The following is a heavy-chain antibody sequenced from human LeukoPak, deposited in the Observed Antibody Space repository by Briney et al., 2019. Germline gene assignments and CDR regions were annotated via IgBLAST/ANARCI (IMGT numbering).Heavy chain of an antibody. CDR3: ARALNDAFDI. Sequence: GGSLRLPCAASGFTFSDYYMGWIRQAPGKGLEWVSYISNSGSGTYYPDSVKGRFTISRDNAKKSLYLQVKSLRAEDTAVYYCARALNDAFDIWGQGTMVTVSS. V-gene: IGHV3-11*04. CDR2: ISNSGSGT. CDR1: GFTFSDYY. J-gene: IGHJ3*02.